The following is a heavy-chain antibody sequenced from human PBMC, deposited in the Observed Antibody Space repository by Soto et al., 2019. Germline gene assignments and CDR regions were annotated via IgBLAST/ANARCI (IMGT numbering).Heavy chain of an antibody. J-gene: IGHJ6*02. CDR2: IYYSGST. CDR3: ARDMFPRGTKVSNGDYGMDV. V-gene: IGHV4-31*03. CDR1: GGSISSGGYY. Sequence: SETLSLTCTVSGGSISSGGYYWSWIRQHPGKGLEWIGYIYYSGSTYYNPSLKSRVTISVDTSKNQFSLKLSSVTAADTAVYYCARDMFPRGTKVSNGDYGMDVWGQGTTVTVSS. D-gene: IGHD3-10*02.